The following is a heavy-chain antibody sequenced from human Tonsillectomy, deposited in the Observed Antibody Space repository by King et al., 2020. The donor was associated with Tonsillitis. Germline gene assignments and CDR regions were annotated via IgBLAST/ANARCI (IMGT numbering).Heavy chain of an antibody. CDR3: ARPNSAYDLGVSFNP. J-gene: IGHJ5*02. V-gene: IGHV4-39*01. CDR1: GGSISSSSYF. D-gene: IGHD5-12*01. Sequence: QLQESGPGLVKPSETLSLTCTVSGGSISSSSYFWGWIRPPPGKGLGWIGNIYYSGSTYYNPSLKSRVTISIDTSKNLFSLKLSSVTAADTAVYYCARPNSAYDLGVSFNPWGQGTLVTVSS. CDR2: IYYSGST.